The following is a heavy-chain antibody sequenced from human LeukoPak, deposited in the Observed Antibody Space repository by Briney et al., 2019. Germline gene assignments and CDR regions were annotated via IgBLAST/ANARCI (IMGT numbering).Heavy chain of an antibody. D-gene: IGHD6-13*01. CDR1: GFTFGDYA. CDR2: IRSKAYGGTT. J-gene: IGHJ4*02. CDR3: TRDGRSSSSWAKYYFDY. V-gene: IGHV3-49*03. Sequence: GRSLRLSCTASGFTFGDYAMSWFRQAPGKGLEWVGFIRSKAYGGTTEYAASVKGRFTISRDDSKSIAYLQMNSLKTEDTAVYYCTRDGRSSSSWAKYYFDYWGQGTLVTVSS.